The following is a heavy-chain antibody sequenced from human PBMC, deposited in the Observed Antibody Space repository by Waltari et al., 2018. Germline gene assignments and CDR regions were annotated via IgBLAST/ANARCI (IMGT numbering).Heavy chain of an antibody. CDR2: IYYSGST. CDR3: ATVVPAAPDAFDI. Sequence: QLQLQESGPGLVKPSETLSLTCTVSGGSISSSSYYWGWIRQPPGKGLEWIGSIYYSGSTYYTPSLKSRVTISVDTSKNQFSLKLSSVTAADTAVYYCATVVPAAPDAFDIWGQGTMVTVSS. J-gene: IGHJ3*02. CDR1: GGSISSSSYY. V-gene: IGHV4-39*01. D-gene: IGHD2-2*01.